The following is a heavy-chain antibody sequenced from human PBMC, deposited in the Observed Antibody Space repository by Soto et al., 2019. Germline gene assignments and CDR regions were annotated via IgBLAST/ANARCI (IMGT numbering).Heavy chain of an antibody. J-gene: IGHJ4*02. CDR2: IYYSGST. D-gene: IGHD3-16*01. CDR3: ASLPIMITFGGAPAVDY. Sequence: PSETLSLTCTVSGGSISSSSYYWGWIRQPPGKGLEWIGSIYYSGSTYYNPSLKSRVTISVDTSKNQFSLKLSSVTAADTAVYYCASLPIMITFGGAPAVDYWGQGTLVTVSS. CDR1: GGSISSSSYY. V-gene: IGHV4-39*01.